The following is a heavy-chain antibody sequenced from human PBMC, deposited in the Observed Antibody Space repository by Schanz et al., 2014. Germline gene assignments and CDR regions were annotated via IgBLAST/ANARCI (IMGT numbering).Heavy chain of an antibody. CDR3: AREKVDIVVIPGARRNYYYSGMDV. V-gene: IGHV4-4*07. Sequence: QVQLQESGPGLVKPSETLSLTCSVSGGSISSYYWSWIRQPAGKGLEWIGRFYSSGSTNYNPSLQSRVTMSIDPAKNQFSLRLSSVTAADTAVYYCAREKVDIVVIPGARRNYYYSGMDVWGQGTTVTVSS. D-gene: IGHD2-2*01. CDR2: FYSSGST. CDR1: GGSISSYY. J-gene: IGHJ6*02.